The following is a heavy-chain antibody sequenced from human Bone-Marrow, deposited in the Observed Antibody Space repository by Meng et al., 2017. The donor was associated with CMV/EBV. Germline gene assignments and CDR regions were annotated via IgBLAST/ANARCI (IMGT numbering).Heavy chain of an antibody. CDR1: GFTFSDYY. CDR3: ARVMSKIAAAFDY. CDR2: ISSSGSTI. Sequence: GGSLRLSCAASGFTFSDYYMSWIRQAPGKGLEWVSYISSSGSTIYYADSVKGRFTISRDNAKNSLYLQMNSLRAEDTAVYYCARVMSKIAAAFDYWGQGTRVTVSS. D-gene: IGHD6-13*01. J-gene: IGHJ4*02. V-gene: IGHV3-11*04.